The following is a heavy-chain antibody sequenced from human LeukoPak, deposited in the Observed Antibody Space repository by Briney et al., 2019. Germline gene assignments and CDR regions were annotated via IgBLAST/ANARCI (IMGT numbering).Heavy chain of an antibody. CDR3: ARGRAPDAFDI. J-gene: IGHJ3*02. CDR2: IYYSGST. V-gene: IGHV4-59*01. Sequence: SETLSFTCTVSGGSISSYYWSWIRQPPGKGLEWIGYIYYSGSTNYNPSLKSRVTISVDTSKNQFSLKLSSVTAADTAVYYCARGRAPDAFDIWGQGTMVTVSS. CDR1: GGSISSYY.